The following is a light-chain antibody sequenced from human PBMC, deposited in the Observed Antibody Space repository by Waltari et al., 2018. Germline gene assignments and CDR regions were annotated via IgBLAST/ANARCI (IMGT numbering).Light chain of an antibody. CDR3: QSYDSSLSAV. CDR1: RSNIGAGYD. J-gene: IGLJ3*02. CDR2: SFS. Sequence: QSVLTQPPSVSGAPGHSVTISCTGSRSNIGAGYDVHWYQQLPGAAPKLLIYSFSNRPSGVPDRFYGSESGTSASLAINGLQAEDEAVYYCQSYDSSLSAVFGGGTKVTVL. V-gene: IGLV1-40*01.